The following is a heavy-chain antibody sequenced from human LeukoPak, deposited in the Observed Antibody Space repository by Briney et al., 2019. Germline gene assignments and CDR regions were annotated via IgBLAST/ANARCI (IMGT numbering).Heavy chain of an antibody. CDR1: GFTFSSYW. CDR3: ARGGYYGSGSYEGYFDY. J-gene: IGHJ4*02. V-gene: IGHV3-7*01. CDR2: IKKDGSEK. D-gene: IGHD3-10*01. Sequence: GGSLRLSCAASGFTFSSYWMSWVRQAPGKGLEWVANIKKDGSEKYYVDSVKGRFTISRDNSKNTLYLQMNSLRAEDTAVYYCARGGYYGSGSYEGYFDYWGQGTLVTVSS.